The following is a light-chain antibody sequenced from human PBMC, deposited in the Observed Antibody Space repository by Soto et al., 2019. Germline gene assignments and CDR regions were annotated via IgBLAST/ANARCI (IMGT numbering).Light chain of an antibody. CDR3: LQYEATTPSYT. CDR1: QSVSRRY. J-gene: IGKJ2*01. CDR2: GPS. V-gene: IGKV3-20*01. Sequence: EVVLTQSPGTLSLSPGERATLSCRASQSVSRRYLAWYQQKPGQAPRLLIFGPSSMATGIPDRFSGSGSGTDFTLTISSRGPQDYAVYTCLQYEATTPSYTFGQGTKLEIK.